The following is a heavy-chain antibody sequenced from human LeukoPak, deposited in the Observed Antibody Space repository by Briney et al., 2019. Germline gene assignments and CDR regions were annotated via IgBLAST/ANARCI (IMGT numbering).Heavy chain of an antibody. V-gene: IGHV1-2*02. J-gene: IGHJ5*02. CDR1: GYTFTGYY. Sequence: ASVKVSCKASGYTFTGYYMHWVRHAHGQGIGWMGWINPNSGGTNYAQKFQGRVTMTRDTSISTAYMELSRLRSDDTAVYYCARGRLRQPEDWFDPWGQGTLVTVSS. CDR2: INPNSGGT. D-gene: IGHD6-13*01. CDR3: ARGRLRQPEDWFDP.